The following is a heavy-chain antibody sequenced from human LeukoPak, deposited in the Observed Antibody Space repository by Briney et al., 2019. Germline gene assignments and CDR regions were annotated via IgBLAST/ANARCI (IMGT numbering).Heavy chain of an antibody. V-gene: IGHV4-4*07. CDR2: IYTSGST. J-gene: IGHJ4*02. CDR1: GDSITTYY. Sequence: SETLSLTCTVSGDSITTYYWSWIRQPAGKGLEWIGRIYTSGSTHYNPSLKSRVTMALDTSKNQFSLRLTSVTAADTAVYYCAREGGPYRPLDYSGQGTLVTVSS. CDR3: AREGGPYRPLDY.